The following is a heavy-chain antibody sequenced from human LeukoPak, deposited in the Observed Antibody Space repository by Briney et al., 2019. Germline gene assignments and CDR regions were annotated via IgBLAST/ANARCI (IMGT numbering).Heavy chain of an antibody. J-gene: IGHJ6*03. D-gene: IGHD3-10*01. CDR2: IYYSGST. Sequence: PSETLSLTCAVSGGSISSGGYSWSWIRQPPGKGLEWIGYIYYSGSTYYNPSLKSRVTISVDTSKNQFSLKLSSVTAADTAVYYCARGGRGVITYYHYMDVWGKGTTVTVSS. CDR3: ARGGRGVITYYHYMDV. CDR1: GGSISSGGYS. V-gene: IGHV4-30-4*07.